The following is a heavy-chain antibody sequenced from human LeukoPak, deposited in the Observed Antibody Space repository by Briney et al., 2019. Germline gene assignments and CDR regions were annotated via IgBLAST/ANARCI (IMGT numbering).Heavy chain of an antibody. CDR3: ARDIVGPRQVDY. CDR1: GGSFSGYY. D-gene: IGHD1-26*01. J-gene: IGHJ4*02. V-gene: IGHV4-34*01. CDR2: INHSGST. Sequence: SETLSLTCAVYGGSFSGYYWSWIRQPPGKGLEWIGEINHSGSTNYNPSLKSRVTISVDTSKSQFSLKLSSVTAADTAIYYCARDIVGPRQVDYWGQGTLVTVSS.